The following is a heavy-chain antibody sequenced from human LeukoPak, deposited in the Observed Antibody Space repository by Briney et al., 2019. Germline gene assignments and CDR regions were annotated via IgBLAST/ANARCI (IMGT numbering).Heavy chain of an antibody. CDR3: AKGSTKAYCSGGSCYRSIYYYMDV. V-gene: IGHV3-23*01. CDR2: ISGSGGST. Sequence: GGSLRLSCAASGFTFSSYAMSWVRQAPGKGLEWVSAISGSGGSTYHADSVKGRFTISRDNSKNTLYLQMNSLRAEDTAVYYCAKGSTKAYCSGGSCYRSIYYYMDVWGKGTTVTVSS. J-gene: IGHJ6*03. D-gene: IGHD2-15*01. CDR1: GFTFSSYA.